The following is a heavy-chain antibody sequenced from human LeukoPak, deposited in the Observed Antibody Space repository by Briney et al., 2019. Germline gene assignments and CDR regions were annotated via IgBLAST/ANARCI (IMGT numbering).Heavy chain of an antibody. D-gene: IGHD3-10*01. CDR2: IYYSGST. CDR3: ARLWYGGLFDY. Sequence: SETLSLTCTVSGGSISSSSYYWGWIRQPPGKGLGWIGSIYYSGSTYYNPSLKSRVTISVDTSKNQFSLKLSSVTAADTAVYYCARLWYGGLFDYWGQGTLVTVSS. CDR1: GGSISSSSYY. V-gene: IGHV4-39*01. J-gene: IGHJ4*02.